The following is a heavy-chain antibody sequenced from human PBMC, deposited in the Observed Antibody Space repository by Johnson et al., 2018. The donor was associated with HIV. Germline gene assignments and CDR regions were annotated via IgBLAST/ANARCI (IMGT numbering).Heavy chain of an antibody. CDR2: ISYDGSNK. V-gene: IGHV3-30*03. J-gene: IGHJ3*02. CDR3: ARDCTGGVCLNDAFDI. D-gene: IGHD2-8*02. Sequence: QMLLVESGGGVVQPGRSLRLSCAASGFTFHDQGMKWVRQTPGKGLEWVAVISYDGSNKYYADSVKGRFTISRDNSKNTLYLQMNSLRAEDTAVYYCARDCTGGVCLNDAFDIWGQGTMVTVSS. CDR1: GFTFHDQG.